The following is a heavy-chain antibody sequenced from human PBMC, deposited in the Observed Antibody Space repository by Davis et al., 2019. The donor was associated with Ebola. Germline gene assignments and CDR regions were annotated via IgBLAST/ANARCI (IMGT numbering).Heavy chain of an antibody. CDR3: ARARLSSGYLVYYYGMDV. J-gene: IGHJ6*02. D-gene: IGHD3-22*01. Sequence: ASVKVSCKASGYTFTSYGISWVRQAPGQGLEWMGWISAYNGNTNYAQKLQGRVTMTTDTSTSTAYMELRSLRSDDTAVYYCARARLSSGYLVYYYGMDVWGQGTTVTVSS. V-gene: IGHV1-18*01. CDR2: ISAYNGNT. CDR1: GYTFTSYG.